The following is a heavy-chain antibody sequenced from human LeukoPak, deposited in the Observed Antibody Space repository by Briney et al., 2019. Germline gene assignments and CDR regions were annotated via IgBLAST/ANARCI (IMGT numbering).Heavy chain of an antibody. CDR2: INPNSGDT. CDR1: GYSFSGHF. J-gene: IGHJ6*03. V-gene: IGHV1-2*02. Sequence: ASVKVSCKASGYSFSGHFIHWVRQAPGQGLEWMGWINPNSGDTNYAQKFQGRVTMTRDTSISTDYMELSRLRSDDTAVYYCAREAAAAASGAKLGYMDVWGKGTTVTVSS. CDR3: AREAAAAASGAKLGYMDV. D-gene: IGHD6-13*01.